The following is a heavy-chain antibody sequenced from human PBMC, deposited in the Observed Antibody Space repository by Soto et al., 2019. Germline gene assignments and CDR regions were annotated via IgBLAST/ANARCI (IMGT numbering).Heavy chain of an antibody. J-gene: IGHJ4*02. Sequence: SETLSLTCTVSGGSVSSGSYYWSWIRQPPGKGLEWIGYIYYSGSTNYNPSLKSRVTISVDTSKNQFSLKLSSVTAADTAVYYCARVGGRDGYNYIHWGQGTLVTVSS. CDR2: IYYSGST. CDR3: ARVGGRDGYNYIH. CDR1: GGSVSSGSYY. V-gene: IGHV4-61*01. D-gene: IGHD5-12*01.